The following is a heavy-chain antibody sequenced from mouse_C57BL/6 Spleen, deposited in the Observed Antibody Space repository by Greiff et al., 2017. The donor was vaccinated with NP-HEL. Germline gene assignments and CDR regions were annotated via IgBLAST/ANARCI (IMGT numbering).Heavy chain of an antibody. D-gene: IGHD1-1*01. CDR3: TRDTHYYGSSYDAMDY. J-gene: IGHJ4*01. CDR2: ISSGGDYI. Sequence: DVQLVESGEGLVKPGGSLKLSCAASGFTFSSYAMSWVRQTPEKRLEWVAYISSGGDYIYYADTVKGRVTISRDNARNTLYLQMSSLKSEDTAMYYCTRDTHYYGSSYDAMDYWGQGTSVTVSS. V-gene: IGHV5-9-1*02. CDR1: GFTFSSYA.